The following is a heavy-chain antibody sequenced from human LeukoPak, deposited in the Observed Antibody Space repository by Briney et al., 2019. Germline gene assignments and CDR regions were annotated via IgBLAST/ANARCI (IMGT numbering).Heavy chain of an antibody. CDR1: GYTFTSYA. Sequence: ASVKVSCKASGYTFTSYAMHWVRQAPGQRLEWMGWINAGNGNTKYSQEFQGRVTITRDTSASTAYMELSSLRSEDMAVYYCARGYCRGGSCYPFDYWGQGTLVTVSS. J-gene: IGHJ4*02. CDR3: ARGYCRGGSCYPFDY. D-gene: IGHD2-15*01. V-gene: IGHV1-3*03. CDR2: INAGNGNT.